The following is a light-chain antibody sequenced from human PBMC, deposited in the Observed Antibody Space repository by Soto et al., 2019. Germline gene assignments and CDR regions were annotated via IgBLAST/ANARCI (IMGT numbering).Light chain of an antibody. V-gene: IGKV1-5*03. CDR3: QRYNDFQYV. CDR2: KAI. CDR1: QSISNW. J-gene: IGKJ2*01. Sequence: DIQMTQSPSSLPASVGDRVTITCRASQSISNWLAWYQQKPGKAPKLLIYKAINLQSGVPSRFSGSGSGTEFSLTISGLQPDDFATYYCQRYNDFQYVFGQGTKL.